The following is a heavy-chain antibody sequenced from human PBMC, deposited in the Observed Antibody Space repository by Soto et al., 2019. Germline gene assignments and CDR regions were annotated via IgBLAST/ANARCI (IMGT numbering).Heavy chain of an antibody. CDR1: TFTFSSYG. CDR2: ISFDGRNK. Sequence: QVQLVESGGGVVQPGRSLRLSCAASTFTFSSYGMHWVRQAPGKGLEWVAVISFDGRNKYYADPVKGRFTISRDNSKHTLYLQMNSLRAEDTAVYYCAKDRSTVVTSYYCYGMDVWGQGTTVTVSS. J-gene: IGHJ6*02. D-gene: IGHD4-4*01. CDR3: AKDRSTVVTSYYCYGMDV. V-gene: IGHV3-30*18.